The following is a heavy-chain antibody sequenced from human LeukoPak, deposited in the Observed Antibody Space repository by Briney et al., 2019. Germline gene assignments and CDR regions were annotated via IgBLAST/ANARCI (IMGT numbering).Heavy chain of an antibody. CDR3: ARIRDYYYSGTYGNWFDP. D-gene: IGHD3-10*01. J-gene: IGHJ5*02. CDR1: GGSVTSGGHY. CDR2: IYHSGST. Sequence: SETLSLTCTVSGGSVTSGGHYWSWLRQYPGRGLDWLGNIYHSGSTYYNPSLKSRITISVDTSTNQFSLKLNSVTAADTAVYYCARIRDYYYSGTYGNWFDPWGQGALDTVCS. V-gene: IGHV4-31*03.